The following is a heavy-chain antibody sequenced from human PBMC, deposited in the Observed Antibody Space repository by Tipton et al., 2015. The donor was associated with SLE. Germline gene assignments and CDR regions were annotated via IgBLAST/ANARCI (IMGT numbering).Heavy chain of an antibody. D-gene: IGHD7-27*01. V-gene: IGHV4-39*07. J-gene: IGHJ3*02. CDR1: GGSISRSPYY. CDR2: MYYSGTT. Sequence: TLSLTCTVSGGSISRSPYYWGWVRRPPGKGLEYIGSMYYSGTTYYNPSLRSRLTMSLDTSKNQISLRLNSVTAADTAVYYCARHRAKLGIDAFDIWGQGTMVTVSS. CDR3: ARHRAKLGIDAFDI.